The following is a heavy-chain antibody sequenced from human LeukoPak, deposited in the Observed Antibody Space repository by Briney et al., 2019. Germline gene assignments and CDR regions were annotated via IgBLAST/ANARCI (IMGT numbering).Heavy chain of an antibody. J-gene: IGHJ3*02. V-gene: IGHV3-74*01. CDR1: GVISNYW. CDR2: INIDGSSR. Sequence: GGSLRLSCAASGVISNYWMHWVRQAPGKGLVWVSRINIDGSSRSYADSVKGRFTISRDNAKNTLYIQMNSLRAEDTAVYFCARDRYDIFTGYNPLGACDIWGQGTMVTVSS. CDR3: ARDRYDIFTGYNPLGACDI. D-gene: IGHD3-9*01.